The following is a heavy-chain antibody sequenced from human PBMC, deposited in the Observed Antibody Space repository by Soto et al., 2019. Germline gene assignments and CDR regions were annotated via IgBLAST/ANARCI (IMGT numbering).Heavy chain of an antibody. D-gene: IGHD2-2*01. Sequence: QVQLVESGGGVVQPGRSLRLSCAASGFTFSSYGTHWVRQAPGKGLEWVALISDDGSNKYYADSVKGRFTISRDNSKNTLNLQMNSLRAEDTAFYYCAKDWAPYAITHNWFDPWGQGTLVTVSS. J-gene: IGHJ5*02. V-gene: IGHV3-30*18. CDR3: AKDWAPYAITHNWFDP. CDR1: GFTFSSYG. CDR2: ISDDGSNK.